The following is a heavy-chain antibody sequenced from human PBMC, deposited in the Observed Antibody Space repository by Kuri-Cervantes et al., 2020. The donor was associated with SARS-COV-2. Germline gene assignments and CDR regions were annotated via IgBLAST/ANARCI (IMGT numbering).Heavy chain of an antibody. D-gene: IGHD2-15*01. CDR3: VVGFFSSRKWDY. CDR1: GYTFTGYY. J-gene: IGHJ4*02. Sequence: ASVKVSCKASGYTFTGYYVHWVRQAPGQGLEWMGWINPNSGGTNYAQKFQGRVTMTRDTSISTAYMELSSLTSEDTAVYFCVVGFFSSRKWDYWGQGTLVTVSS. CDR2: INPNSGGT. V-gene: IGHV1-2*02.